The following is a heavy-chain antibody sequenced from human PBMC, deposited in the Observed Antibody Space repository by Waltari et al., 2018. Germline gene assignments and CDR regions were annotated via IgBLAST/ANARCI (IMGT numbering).Heavy chain of an antibody. CDR3: ARQGYSYGYFSAFDI. D-gene: IGHD5-18*01. CDR2: IYYSGST. J-gene: IGHJ3*02. V-gene: IGHV4-39*01. CDR1: GCSISSSSSY. Sequence: QLQLQESGPGLVKPSATLSLTCTVSGCSISSSSSYWGWIRQPPGKGLEWIGSIYYSGSTYYNPSLKSRVTISVDTSKNQFSLKLSSVTAADTAVYYCARQGYSYGYFSAFDIWGQGTMVTVSS.